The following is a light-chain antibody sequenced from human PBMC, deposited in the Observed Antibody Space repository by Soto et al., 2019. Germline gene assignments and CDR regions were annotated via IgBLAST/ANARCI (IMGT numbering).Light chain of an antibody. CDR3: QQYGSLPIT. CDR2: DAS. V-gene: IGKV1-33*01. Sequence: DIQMTQSPSSLSASIGDRVTISCQASQDIGNFLNWYQQKPGKAPYLLVYDASNLDTGVSSRFGRRGSWRQFSITITTLQPADLATYYGQQYGSLPITIGQGTPLYIK. CDR1: QDIGNF. J-gene: IGKJ5*01.